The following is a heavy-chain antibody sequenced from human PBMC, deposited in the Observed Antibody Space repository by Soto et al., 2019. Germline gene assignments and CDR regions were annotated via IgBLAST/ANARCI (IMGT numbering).Heavy chain of an antibody. CDR2: ISPNTGGT. D-gene: IGHD4-17*01. CDR3: ARDAQPSGDYYFDY. J-gene: IGHJ4*02. CDR1: GYTFTGYY. V-gene: IGHV1-2*02. Sequence: QAQLVQSGAEVKKPGASVKVSCKASGYTFTGYYLHWVRQAPGQGLEWMGWISPNTGGTKYAHKFQGRVTMTRDTSISTAYMELSRLRSDDTAVYYCARDAQPSGDYYFDYWGQGTLVTVSS.